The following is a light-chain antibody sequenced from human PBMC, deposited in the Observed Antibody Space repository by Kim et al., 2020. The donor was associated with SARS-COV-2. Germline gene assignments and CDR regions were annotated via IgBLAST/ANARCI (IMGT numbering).Light chain of an antibody. CDR1: SGYSNYK. CDR2: VGTGGLVG. J-gene: IGLJ3*02. V-gene: IGLV9-49*01. CDR3: GADHGSGSNFVV. Sequence: QPVLTQPPSASASLGASVTLTCTLSSGYSNYKVDWYQQRPGKGPRFVMRVGTGGLVGSKGDGIPDRFSVLGSGLNRYLTIKNIQEEDESDYHGGADHGSGSNFVVFGGGTKLTVL.